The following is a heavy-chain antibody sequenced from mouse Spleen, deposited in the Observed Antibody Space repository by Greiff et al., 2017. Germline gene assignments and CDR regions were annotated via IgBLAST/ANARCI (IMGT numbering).Heavy chain of an antibody. V-gene: IGHV1-9*01. Sequence: QVQLQQSGAELMKPGARVTLSCKATGYTFTGYWIEWVKQWPGHGLEWIGEILPGSGSNYYNEKIKGKGTFTADTSSNTAYMQLSSLTTEDSAIYYCAKGTVTWFAYSGQRTLVTVSA. CDR2: ILPGSGSN. D-gene: IGHD3-3*01. CDR1: GYTFTGYW. CDR3: AKGTVTWFAY. J-gene: IGHJ3*01.